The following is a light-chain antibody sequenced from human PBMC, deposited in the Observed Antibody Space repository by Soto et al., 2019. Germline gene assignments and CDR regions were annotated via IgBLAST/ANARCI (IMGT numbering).Light chain of an antibody. J-gene: IGKJ4*01. CDR3: QQLNSYPLT. CDR2: AAS. CDR1: QGISSY. V-gene: IGKV1-9*01. Sequence: IPLTQSPSSLSASVGDRVTITCRASQGISSYLAWYQQKPGKAPKLLIYAASTLQGGVPSRFSGRGSGTDFIFTISGLQPEDSATYYCQQLNSYPLTFGGGTKVEIK.